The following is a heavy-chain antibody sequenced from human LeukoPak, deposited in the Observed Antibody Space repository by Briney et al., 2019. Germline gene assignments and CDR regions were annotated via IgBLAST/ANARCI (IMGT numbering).Heavy chain of an antibody. V-gene: IGHV1-24*01. CDR2: FDPEDGET. D-gene: IGHD6-13*01. J-gene: IGHJ4*02. CDR1: GYTPTELS. CDR3: AKSPYSSSWYFDY. Sequence: ASVKVSCKVSGYTPTELSMHWVRQAPGKGLEWMGGFDPEDGETIYAQKFQGRVTMTEDTSTDTAYMELSSLRSEDTAVYYCAKSPYSSSWYFDYWGQGTLVTVSS.